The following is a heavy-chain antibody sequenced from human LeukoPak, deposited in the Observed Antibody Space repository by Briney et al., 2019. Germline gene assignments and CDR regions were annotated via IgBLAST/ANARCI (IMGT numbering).Heavy chain of an antibody. CDR2: VYYTGST. J-gene: IGHJ4*02. D-gene: IGHD2-8*01. Sequence: SETLSLTCTVSGGSVSTNGVYWGWIRQPPGKELEWIASVYYTGSTYYSPSLKSRVTISVDTSKNQFSLRLNSVTAADTAVYYCARDGVQLYGNLDYWGQGTLVTVSS. CDR3: ARDGVQLYGNLDY. CDR1: GGSVSTNGVY. V-gene: IGHV4-39*07.